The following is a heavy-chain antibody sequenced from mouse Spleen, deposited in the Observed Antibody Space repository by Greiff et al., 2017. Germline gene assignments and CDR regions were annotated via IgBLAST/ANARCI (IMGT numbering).Heavy chain of an antibody. D-gene: IGHD2-12*01. CDR3: TSYSPFDY. Sequence: EVKLVESGGGLVQPGGSMKLSCVASGFTFSNYWMNWVRQSPEKGLEWVAQIRLKSENYATHYAESVKGRFTISRDDSKSSVYLQMNNLRAEDTGIYYCTSYSPFDYWGQGTTLTVSS. J-gene: IGHJ2*01. V-gene: IGHV6-3*01. CDR1: GFTFSNYW. CDR2: IRLKSENYAT.